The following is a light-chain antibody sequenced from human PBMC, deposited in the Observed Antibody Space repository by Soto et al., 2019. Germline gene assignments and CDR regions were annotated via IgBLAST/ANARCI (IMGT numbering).Light chain of an antibody. CDR1: QSVGSF. CDR3: QQYTNWPSWT. J-gene: IGKJ1*01. V-gene: IGKV3-15*01. CDR2: GAS. Sequence: EKVMTQSPATLSMSPGERATLSCRASQSVGSFLAWYQQKPGQAPRLLIYGASTRATGIPARFSGSGSGTDCTFTISSLQSEDFAVYYCQQYTNWPSWTFGQGTKVE.